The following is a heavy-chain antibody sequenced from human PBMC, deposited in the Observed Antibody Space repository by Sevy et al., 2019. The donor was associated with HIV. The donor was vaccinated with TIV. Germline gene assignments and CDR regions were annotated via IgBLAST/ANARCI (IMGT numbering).Heavy chain of an antibody. V-gene: IGHV3-23*01. Sequence: GGSLRLSCAASGFTFSSYAMSWVRQAPGKGLEWVSAISGSGGSTYYADSVKGRFTISRDNSKNTLYLQMNSLRAEDTAVYYCAKDLYSSGWYLGDYWGQRTLVTVSS. J-gene: IGHJ4*02. CDR1: GFTFSSYA. CDR2: ISGSGGST. D-gene: IGHD6-19*01. CDR3: AKDLYSSGWYLGDY.